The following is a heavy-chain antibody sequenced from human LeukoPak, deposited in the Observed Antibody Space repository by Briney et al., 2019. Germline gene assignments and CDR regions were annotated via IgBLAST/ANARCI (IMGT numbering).Heavy chain of an antibody. J-gene: IGHJ3*02. CDR1: GFTFSSYW. D-gene: IGHD3-10*01. V-gene: IGHV3-21*01. Sequence: GGSLRLSCAASGFTFSSYWMSWVRQAPGKGLEWVAYIISSSSYIEYADSVKGRFTISRDNAKNLVYLQMNSLRAEDTAVYYCARGFTGIWGQGTMVTVSS. CDR3: ARGFTGI. CDR2: IISSSSYI.